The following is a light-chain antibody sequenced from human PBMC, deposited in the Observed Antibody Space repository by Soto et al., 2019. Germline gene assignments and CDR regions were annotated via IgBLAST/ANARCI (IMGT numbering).Light chain of an antibody. CDR3: QSYDSSLSVV. J-gene: IGLJ2*01. CDR1: SSNIGAGYD. Sequence: QSVLTQPPSVSGAPGQRVTISCTGSSSNIGAGYDVHWYQQLPGAAPKLLIYVNSNRPSGVPDRFSGSKSGTSDSLAITGLQAEDEADYYCQSYDSSLSVVFGGGTKLTVL. V-gene: IGLV1-40*01. CDR2: VNS.